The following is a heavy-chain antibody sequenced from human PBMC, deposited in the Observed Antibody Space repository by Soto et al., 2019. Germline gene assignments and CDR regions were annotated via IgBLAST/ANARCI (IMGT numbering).Heavy chain of an antibody. CDR2: IIPLFGTA. J-gene: IGHJ5*02. D-gene: IGHD6-13*01. V-gene: IGHV1-69*13. CDR3: ARAARQQLVQRWFDP. Sequence: ASVKVSCKASGYTFTSYGISWVRQAPGQGLEWMGGIIPLFGTANYAQKFQGRVTITADESTSTAYMELSSLRSEDTAVYYCARAARQQLVQRWFDPWGQGTLVTVSS. CDR1: GYTFTSYG.